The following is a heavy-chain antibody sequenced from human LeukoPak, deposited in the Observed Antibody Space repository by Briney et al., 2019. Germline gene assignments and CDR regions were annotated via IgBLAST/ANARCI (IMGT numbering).Heavy chain of an antibody. V-gene: IGHV3-NL1*01. Sequence: PGGSLRLSCAASGFTFSSYGMHWVRQAPGKGLEWVSVIYSGGSTYYADSVKGRFTISRDNSKNTLYLQMNSLRAEDTAVYYCARFTYYYGSGSYYYFDYWGQGTLVTVSS. D-gene: IGHD3-10*01. CDR1: GFTFSSYG. J-gene: IGHJ4*02. CDR3: ARFTYYYGSGSYYYFDY. CDR2: IYSGGST.